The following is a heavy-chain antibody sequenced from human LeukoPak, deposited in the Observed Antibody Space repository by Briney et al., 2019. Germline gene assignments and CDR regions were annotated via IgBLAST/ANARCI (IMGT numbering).Heavy chain of an antibody. V-gene: IGHV1-18*01. Sequence: AASVKVSCKASGYTFTSYGISWVRQAPGQGLEWMGWISAYNGNTNYAQKLQGRVTMTTDTSTSTAYMELRSLRSDDTAVYYCARDQYYDSKGWFDPWGQGTLVTVSS. J-gene: IGHJ5*02. D-gene: IGHD3-22*01. CDR3: ARDQYYDSKGWFDP. CDR1: GYTFTSYG. CDR2: ISAYNGNT.